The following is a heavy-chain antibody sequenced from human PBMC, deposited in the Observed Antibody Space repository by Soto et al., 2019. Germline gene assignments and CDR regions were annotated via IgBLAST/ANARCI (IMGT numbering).Heavy chain of an antibody. Sequence: AAVKVSCKACGYAVSSYSITWVGQAPGQGLEWMAWVSVYNGNTDYAQKLQGSVEMTADTSTNTVYLELRSLRSDDTAVYYCARVASISSRCAFEKWGQGTLLTVSS. J-gene: IGHJ3*02. V-gene: IGHV1-18*01. D-gene: IGHD2-21*01. CDR2: VSVYNGNT. CDR3: ARVASISSRCAFEK. CDR1: GYAVSSYS.